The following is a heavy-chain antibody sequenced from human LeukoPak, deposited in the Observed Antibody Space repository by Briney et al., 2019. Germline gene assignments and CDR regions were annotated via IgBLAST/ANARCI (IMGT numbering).Heavy chain of an antibody. CDR2: IYPGDSDT. Sequence: GESLKISCKGSGYSFTSYWIGWVRQMPGKGLEWMGIIYPGDSDTRYSPSFQGQVTISADKSISTAYLQWSSLKASDTAMYYCARQGADCGGDCSIDYWGQGTLVTVPS. D-gene: IGHD2-21*02. CDR1: GYSFTSYW. J-gene: IGHJ4*02. V-gene: IGHV5-51*01. CDR3: ARQGADCGGDCSIDY.